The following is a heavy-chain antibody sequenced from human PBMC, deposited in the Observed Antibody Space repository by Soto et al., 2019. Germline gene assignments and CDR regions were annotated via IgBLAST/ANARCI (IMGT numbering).Heavy chain of an antibody. CDR1: GGSLSRGGFS. V-gene: IGHV4-30-2*01. CDR2: IYHSGST. D-gene: IGHD6-13*01. J-gene: IGHJ5*02. Sequence: TLSLTLAVSGGSLSRGGFSWGWVRQPPGEGPGGIGYIYHSGSTYYNPSLKSRVTISVDRSKNQFSLKLSSVTAADTAVYYCARACRSLRAGYSSSLNWFDPWGQGTLVTVSS. CDR3: ARACRSLRAGYSSSLNWFDP.